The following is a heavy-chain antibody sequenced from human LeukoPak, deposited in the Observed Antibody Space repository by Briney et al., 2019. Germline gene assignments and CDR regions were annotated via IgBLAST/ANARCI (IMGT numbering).Heavy chain of an antibody. J-gene: IGHJ4*02. CDR1: GFTFDDDA. Sequence: GRSLRLSCAASGFTFDDDAMHWVRQAPGKGLEWVSGISWNSGSIGYADSVKGRFTISRDNAKNSLYLQMNSLRAEDMALYYCAKWAYHDFWSGYYDYWGQGTLVTVSS. CDR2: ISWNSGSI. V-gene: IGHV3-9*03. D-gene: IGHD3-3*01. CDR3: AKWAYHDFWSGYYDY.